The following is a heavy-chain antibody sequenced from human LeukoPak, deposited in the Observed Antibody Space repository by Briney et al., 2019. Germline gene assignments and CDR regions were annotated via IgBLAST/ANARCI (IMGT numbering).Heavy chain of an antibody. CDR2: IRYDGSNK. Sequence: GGSLRLSCAASGFTFSSYGMHWVRQAPGKGLEWVAFIRYDGSNKYYADSVKGRFTISRDNSKNTLYLQMNSLRAEDTAVYYCAKDRWAATYNWFDPWGQGTLVTVSS. J-gene: IGHJ5*02. CDR1: GFTFSSYG. D-gene: IGHD4-23*01. CDR3: AKDRWAATYNWFDP. V-gene: IGHV3-30*02.